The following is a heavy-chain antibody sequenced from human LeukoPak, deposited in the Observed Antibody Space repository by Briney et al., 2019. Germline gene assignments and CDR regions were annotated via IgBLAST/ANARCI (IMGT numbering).Heavy chain of an antibody. CDR2: ISDGGAYT. Sequence: PGGSLRLSCAASGFTFNEYYMSWIRQAPGKGLEWVSHISDGGAYTKYADSVKGRFTTSRDNAKNSLYLQMNSLRDEDTAVYYCARDPAADIDYWGQGTLVTVSS. CDR1: GFTFNEYY. D-gene: IGHD6-13*01. J-gene: IGHJ4*02. V-gene: IGHV3-11*06. CDR3: ARDPAADIDY.